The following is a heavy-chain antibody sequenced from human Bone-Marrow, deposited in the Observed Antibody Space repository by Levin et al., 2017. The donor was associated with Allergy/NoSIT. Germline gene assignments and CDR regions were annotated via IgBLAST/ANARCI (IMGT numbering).Heavy chain of an antibody. CDR1: GFTFSLHD. V-gene: IGHV3-23*01. CDR3: AKDSTNTTPADWFDP. Sequence: GESLKISCAASGFTFSLHDMTWVRQAPGKGLEWVSAISGSGVRTYYADSVKGRFTISRDNSKNILYLQMNSLRAEDTAVYYCAKDSTNTTPADWFDPRGQGIVVTVSS. CDR2: ISGSGVRT. J-gene: IGHJ5*02. D-gene: IGHD2-8*01.